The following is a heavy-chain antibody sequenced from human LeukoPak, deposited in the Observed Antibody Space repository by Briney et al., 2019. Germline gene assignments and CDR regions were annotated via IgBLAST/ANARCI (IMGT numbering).Heavy chain of an antibody. Sequence: GGSLRLSCAASGFTFSDYYMSWIRQAPGKGLEWVSYISSSGSTIYYADSVKGRFTISRDNAKNSLYLQMNSLRAEDTAVYYCAIRKYQLLPLTFSGGQGTLVTVSS. CDR2: ISSSGSTI. J-gene: IGHJ4*02. CDR1: GFTFSDYY. D-gene: IGHD2-2*01. CDR3: AIRKYQLLPLTFS. V-gene: IGHV3-11*04.